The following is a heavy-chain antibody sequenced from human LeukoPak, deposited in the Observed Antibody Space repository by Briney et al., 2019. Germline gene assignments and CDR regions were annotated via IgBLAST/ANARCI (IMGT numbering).Heavy chain of an antibody. V-gene: IGHV5-51*01. CDR1: GFSFTSYW. J-gene: IGHJ4*02. CDR2: IYPGDSDT. CDR3: ARSTMVRGVIRFDY. D-gene: IGHD3-10*01. Sequence: GESLKISCKGSGFSFTSYWIGWVRQMPRKGLEWMGIIYPGDSDTRYSPSFQGQVTISADKSISTAYLQWSSLKASDTAMYYCARSTMVRGVIRFDYWGQGTLVTVSS.